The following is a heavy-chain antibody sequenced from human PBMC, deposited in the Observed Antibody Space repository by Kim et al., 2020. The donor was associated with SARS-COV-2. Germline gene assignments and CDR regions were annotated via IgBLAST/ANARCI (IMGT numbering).Heavy chain of an antibody. CDR1: GYTLTELS. Sequence: ASVKVSCKVSGYTLTELSMHWVRQAPGKGLEWLRGFDPEDGETIYAQKLQGRVTMTEDTSTDTAYMELSSLRSEETAVYYCATVGGSEVYYFDYWGQGTLVTVSS. D-gene: IGHD1-20*01. V-gene: IGHV1-24*01. J-gene: IGHJ4*02. CDR3: ATVGGSEVYYFDY. CDR2: FDPEDGET.